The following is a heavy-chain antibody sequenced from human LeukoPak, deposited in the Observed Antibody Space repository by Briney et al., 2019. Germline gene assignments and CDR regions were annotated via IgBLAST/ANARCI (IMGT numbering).Heavy chain of an antibody. V-gene: IGHV3-23*01. Sequence: GGSLRLSCAASEFMFNNYSMSWVRQAPGKGLEWVSAISGSGGSTYYADSVKGRFTISRDNSKNTLYLQMNSLRAEDTAVYYCAKVSGSYFTPYFDYWGQGTLVTVSS. CDR1: EFMFNNYS. CDR2: ISGSGGST. D-gene: IGHD1-26*01. J-gene: IGHJ4*02. CDR3: AKVSGSYFTPYFDY.